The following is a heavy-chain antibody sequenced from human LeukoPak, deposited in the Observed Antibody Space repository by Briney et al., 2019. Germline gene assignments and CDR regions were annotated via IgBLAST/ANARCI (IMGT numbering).Heavy chain of an antibody. CDR3: ARILGVASRDAFDI. CDR2: TYYRSKWYN. J-gene: IGHJ3*02. Sequence: SQTLSLTCGISGDSVSSNSAAWNWIRQSPSRGLEWLGRTYYRSKWYNEYAVSVKSRITINPDTSKNQFSLEMISVTPEDTAVYYCARILGVASRDAFDIWGQGTMVSVSS. V-gene: IGHV6-1*01. D-gene: IGHD2-8*02. CDR1: GDSVSSNSAA.